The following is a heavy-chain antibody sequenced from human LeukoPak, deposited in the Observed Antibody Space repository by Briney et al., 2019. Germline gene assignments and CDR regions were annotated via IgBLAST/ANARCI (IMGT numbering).Heavy chain of an antibody. J-gene: IGHJ4*02. CDR3: TKTYYDFWSGYYTGSYY. D-gene: IGHD3-3*01. CDR1: GFTFSNAW. Sequence: PGGSLRLSCAASGFTFSNAWMSWVRQAPGKGLEWVGFIRSKAYGGTTEYAASVKGRFTISRDDSKSIAYLQMNSLKTEDTAVYYCTKTYYDFWSGYYTGSYYWGQGTLVTVSS. V-gene: IGHV3-49*04. CDR2: IRSKAYGGTT.